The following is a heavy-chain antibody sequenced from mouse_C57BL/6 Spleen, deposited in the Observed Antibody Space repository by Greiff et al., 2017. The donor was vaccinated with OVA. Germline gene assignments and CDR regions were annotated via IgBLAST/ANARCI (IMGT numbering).Heavy chain of an antibody. CDR3: ARSAYYGSRGAWFAY. CDR2: INPNNGGT. Sequence: EVQLQQSGPELVKPGASVKIPCKASGYTFTDYNMDWVKQSHGKSLEWIGDINPNNGGTIYNQKFKGKATLTVDKSSSTAYMELRSLTSEDTAVYYCARSAYYGSRGAWFAYWGQGTLVTVSA. CDR1: GYTFTDYN. D-gene: IGHD1-1*01. J-gene: IGHJ3*01. V-gene: IGHV1-18*01.